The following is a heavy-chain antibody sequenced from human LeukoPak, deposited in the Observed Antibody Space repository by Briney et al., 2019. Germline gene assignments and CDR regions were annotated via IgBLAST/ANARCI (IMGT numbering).Heavy chain of an antibody. V-gene: IGHV3-23*01. CDR2: ISGSGGST. CDR3: AKDRTLGYTDY. D-gene: IGHD3-16*02. CDR1: GFTFSSYA. Sequence: GGSLRLSCAASGFTFSSYAMSWVRQAPAKGLEWVSAISGSGGSTYYADSVKGRFTISRDNSKNTLYLQLNSLRAEDTAVYYCAKDRTLGYTDYWGQGTLVTVSS. J-gene: IGHJ4*02.